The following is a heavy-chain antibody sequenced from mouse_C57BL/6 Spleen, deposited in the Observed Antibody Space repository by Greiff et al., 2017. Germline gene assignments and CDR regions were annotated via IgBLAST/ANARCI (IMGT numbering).Heavy chain of an antibody. D-gene: IGHD2-13*01. CDR1: GYTFTSYG. J-gene: IGHJ3*01. V-gene: IGHV1-81*01. Sequence: QVQLKESGAELARPGASVKLSCKASGYTFTSYGISWVKQRPGQGLEWIGEIYPRSGNTYYNEKFKGKPTLTADKSSSTSYMELLSLTSEDSAVYFWAREEGDVTSFAYWGQGTQVTVSA. CDR2: IYPRSGNT. CDR3: AREEGDVTSFAY.